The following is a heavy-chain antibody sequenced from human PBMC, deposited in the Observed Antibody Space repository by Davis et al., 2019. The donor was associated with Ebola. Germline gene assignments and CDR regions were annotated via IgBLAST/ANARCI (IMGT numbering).Heavy chain of an antibody. Sequence: SVPVSCKASRGTYSSYGISWVRQAPGQGLEWMGRIIPTLGIANYAQKFQGRVTITADKSTSTAYMELSSLRSEDTAVYYCATPSIAARNYYYYGMDVWGQGTTVTVSS. V-gene: IGHV1-69*04. CDR1: RGTYSSYG. CDR2: IIPTLGIA. CDR3: ATPSIAARNYYYYGMDV. J-gene: IGHJ6*02. D-gene: IGHD6-6*01.